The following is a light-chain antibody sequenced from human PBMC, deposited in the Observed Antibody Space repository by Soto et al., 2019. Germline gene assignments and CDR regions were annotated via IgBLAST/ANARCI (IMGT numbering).Light chain of an antibody. CDR3: AAWDDSLSGPV. CDR2: RNN. CDR1: SANSGSNY. J-gene: IGLJ7*01. Sequence: QSVLTQPPSASGTPGQRVTISCSGSSANSGSNYVYWYQQLTGTAPKLLIYRNNQRPSGVPDRFSGSKSGTSASLAISGLRSEDEADYYCAAWDDSLSGPVFGGGTQLTVL. V-gene: IGLV1-47*01.